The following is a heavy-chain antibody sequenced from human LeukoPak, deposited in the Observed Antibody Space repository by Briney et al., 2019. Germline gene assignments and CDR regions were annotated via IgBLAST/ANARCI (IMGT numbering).Heavy chain of an antibody. CDR1: GGFVSSGSYY. J-gene: IGHJ4*02. V-gene: IGHV4-61*01. D-gene: IGHD5-18*01. CDR2: IYYSGST. CDR3: ARGGGGLWDLDY. Sequence: SETLSLTCTVSGGFVSSGSYYWSWIRQPPGKGLEWIGYIYYSGSTNYNPSPKSRVTISVDTSKNQFSLKLSSVTAADTAVYYCARGGGGLWDLDYWGQGTLVTVSS.